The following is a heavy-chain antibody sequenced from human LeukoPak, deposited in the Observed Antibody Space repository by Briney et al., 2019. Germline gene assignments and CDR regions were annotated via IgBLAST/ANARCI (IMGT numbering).Heavy chain of an antibody. V-gene: IGHV4-34*01. CDR2: INHSGST. CDR1: GGSFSGYP. J-gene: IGHJ1*01. Sequence: SETLSLTCAVSGGSFSGYPWSWIRQPPGKGLEWIWAINHSGSTNYNPSLKSRVTISVDTSKNQFSLKLSSVTAADTAVYYCARAAHRRPAEYFQHWGQGTMVTVSS. CDR3: ARAAHRRPAEYFQH.